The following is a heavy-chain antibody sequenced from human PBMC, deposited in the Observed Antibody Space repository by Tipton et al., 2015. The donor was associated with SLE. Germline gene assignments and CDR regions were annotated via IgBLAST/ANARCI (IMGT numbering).Heavy chain of an antibody. CDR3: ASSPGVYSSGWADY. CDR2: IYHSGST. Sequence: TLSLTCAVSGYSISSGYYWGWIRQPPGKGLEWIGSIYHSGSTNYNPSLKSRVTISVDTSKNQFSLKLSSVTAADTAVYYCASSPGVYSSGWADYWGQGTLVTVSS. CDR1: GYSISSGYY. D-gene: IGHD6-19*01. V-gene: IGHV4-38-2*01. J-gene: IGHJ4*02.